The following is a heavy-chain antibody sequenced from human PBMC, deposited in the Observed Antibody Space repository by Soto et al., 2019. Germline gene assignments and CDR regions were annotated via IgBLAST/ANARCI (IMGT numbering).Heavy chain of an antibody. Sequence: GGSLRLSCAASGFTFSDYSMNWVRQAPGKGLEWVSYISRSGSDIYYADSVKGRFTISRDNAKNSLFLQMNSLRAEDTAVYYCATVGYCSSTSCQTRYYYYGMDVWGQGTTVTVSS. D-gene: IGHD2-2*03. V-gene: IGHV3-11*01. CDR1: GFTFSDYS. CDR2: ISRSGSDI. CDR3: ATVGYCSSTSCQTRYYYYGMDV. J-gene: IGHJ6*02.